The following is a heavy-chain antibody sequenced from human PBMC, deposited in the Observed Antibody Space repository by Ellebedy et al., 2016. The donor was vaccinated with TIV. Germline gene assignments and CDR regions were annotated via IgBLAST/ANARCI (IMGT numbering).Heavy chain of an antibody. CDR1: GLTFSTYW. CDR2: INSDGIST. Sequence: GESLKISXAASGLTFSTYWMHWVRQVPGKGLVWVSRINSDGISTSYADSVKGRFIISRDNAKNTVYLQMNSLRAEDTAVYYCLRAKDGPGDRSFDYWGQGTLVTVSS. CDR3: LRAKDGPGDRSFDY. J-gene: IGHJ4*02. V-gene: IGHV3-74*01. D-gene: IGHD5-24*01.